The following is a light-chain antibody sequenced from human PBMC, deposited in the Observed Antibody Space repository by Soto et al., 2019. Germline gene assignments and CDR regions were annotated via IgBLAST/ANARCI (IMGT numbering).Light chain of an antibody. V-gene: IGKV1-12*01. J-gene: IGKJ4*01. CDR3: QQSNSFPLT. Sequence: DIQMTQSPSSVSASVGDRVTITCRASQGISSRLAWYQQKPGKAPNLLIYAASSLQSGVQSRISGSGSEIDFTLTIGILQPEDFATYYCQQSNSFPLTFGGGTKVDIK. CDR2: AAS. CDR1: QGISSR.